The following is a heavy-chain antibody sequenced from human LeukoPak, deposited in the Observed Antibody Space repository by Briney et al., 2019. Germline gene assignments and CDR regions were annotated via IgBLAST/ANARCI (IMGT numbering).Heavy chain of an antibody. V-gene: IGHV3-23*01. D-gene: IGHD3-16*01. CDR1: RFTFSTYW. CDR2: ISGSGGGT. J-gene: IGHJ3*01. Sequence: GGSLRLSCAASRFTFSTYWMSWVRQPPGKGLEWVSAISGSGGGTYYADSVKGRFTISRDNSKNTLYLQMNSLRAEDTAVYYCAKAIGGDAFDVWGQRTMVTVSS. CDR3: AKAIGGDAFDV.